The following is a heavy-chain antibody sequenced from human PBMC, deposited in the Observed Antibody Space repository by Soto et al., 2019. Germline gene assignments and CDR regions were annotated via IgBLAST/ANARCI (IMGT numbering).Heavy chain of an antibody. V-gene: IGHV3-21*01. J-gene: IGHJ6*02. CDR2: ISSTGSYI. Sequence: GESLKISCAASGFTFSRYSMNWVRQAPGKVLEWVSSISSTGSYINYADSAKGRFTISRDNAQNSLSLQMNSLRAEDTALYYCARDQMIPANYYYYGMDVWGPGXTVTVSS. CDR1: GFTFSRYS. D-gene: IGHD2-15*01. CDR3: ARDQMIPANYYYYGMDV.